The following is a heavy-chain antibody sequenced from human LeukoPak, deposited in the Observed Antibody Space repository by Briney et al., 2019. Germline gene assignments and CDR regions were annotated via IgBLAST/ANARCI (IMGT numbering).Heavy chain of an antibody. CDR2: INHSGST. CDR3: ARGYGSGDSGIHYYYGMDV. Sequence: PSETLSLTCAVYGGSFSGYYWSWIRQPPGKGLEWIGEINHSGSTNYNPSLKSRVTIPVDTSKNQFSLKLSSVTAADTAVYYCARGYGSGDSGIHYYYGMDVWGQGTTVTVSS. CDR1: GGSFSGYY. V-gene: IGHV4-34*01. J-gene: IGHJ6*02. D-gene: IGHD2-15*01.